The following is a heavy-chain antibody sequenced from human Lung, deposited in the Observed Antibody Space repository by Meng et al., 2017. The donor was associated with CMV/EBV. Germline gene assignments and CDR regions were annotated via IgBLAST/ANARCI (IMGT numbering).Heavy chain of an antibody. CDR2: IHPHRGDT. J-gene: IGHJ4*02. CDR3: ARDNNWGPDY. V-gene: IGHV1-2*02. Sequence: SXXVSCKASGYTFTAHYFHWVRQAPGQGLEWMRWIHPHRGDTNYAQQFQGRVTLTRDTSINTGHMELTRLTSDDTAVYYCARDNNWGPDYWGQGTLVTVSS. CDR1: GYTFTAHY. D-gene: IGHD7-27*01.